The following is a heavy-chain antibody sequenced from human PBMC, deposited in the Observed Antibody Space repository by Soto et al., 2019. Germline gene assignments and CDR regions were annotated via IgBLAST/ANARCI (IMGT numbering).Heavy chain of an antibody. CDR3: ARHVRGSVTMNWFDP. Sequence: SGTLSLTCTVSGGSIISSNFYWGWIRQPPGKGLEWIGSVEYGGSTYDNPSLKSRVTLSADTSKHQFSLKLTSVTAADTAIYYCARHVRGSVTMNWFDPWGHGTLVTVSS. CDR1: GGSIISSNFY. J-gene: IGHJ5*02. V-gene: IGHV4-39*01. CDR2: VEYGGST. D-gene: IGHD3-10*02.